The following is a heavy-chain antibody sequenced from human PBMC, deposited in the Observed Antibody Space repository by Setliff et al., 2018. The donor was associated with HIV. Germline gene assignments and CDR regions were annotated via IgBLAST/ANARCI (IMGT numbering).Heavy chain of an antibody. CDR3: SRSGVPPYYYYGMDV. CDR2: INSYNGNT. D-gene: IGHD3-10*01. V-gene: IGHV1-18*04. Sequence: ASVKVSCKASGYTFTTYGVNWVRQAPGRGLEWMGWINSYNGNTKFAQKFQGRVTMTTDTSTTTAFMELRSLKADDTGIYYCSRSGVPPYYYYGMDVWGQGTTVTVS. CDR1: GYTFTTYG. J-gene: IGHJ6*02.